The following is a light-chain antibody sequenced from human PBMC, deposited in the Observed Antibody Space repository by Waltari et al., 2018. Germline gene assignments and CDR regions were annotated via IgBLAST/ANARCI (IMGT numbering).Light chain of an antibody. CDR2: DVN. V-gene: IGLV2-14*03. J-gene: IGLJ1*01. CDR1: STDVGAYAL. Sequence: QSALAQPASVPGSPGQSITIPCTGTSTDVGAYALVSWYQQHPGKAPRLIIYDVNHRPSGLPDRFSGSKSGNTASLSISGLQAEDEADYYCNSFTTSFTFVFGTGTKVTVL. CDR3: NSFTTSFTFV.